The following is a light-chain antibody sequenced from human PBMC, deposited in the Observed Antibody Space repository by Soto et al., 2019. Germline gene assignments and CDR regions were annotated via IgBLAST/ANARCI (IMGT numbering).Light chain of an antibody. CDR3: QQYGSSPLT. V-gene: IGKV3-20*01. J-gene: IGKJ3*01. CDR1: QSVSSGY. CDR2: GAS. Sequence: EIVLTQSPGTLSLSPGERATLSCRASQSVSSGYLAWYQQKPGQAPRLLIYGASSRATGIPDRFSGSGSGRYFTLTISRLEPEDFAVYYCQQYGSSPLTFGPGTKVDIK.